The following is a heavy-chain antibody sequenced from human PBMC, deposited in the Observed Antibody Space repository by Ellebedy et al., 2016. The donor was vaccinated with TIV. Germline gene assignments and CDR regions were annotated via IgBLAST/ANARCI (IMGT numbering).Heavy chain of an antibody. Sequence: GESLKISCEASGVSVSSHGMHWVRQAPGKGLQWVAVISHDGSDKIYADSVRGRFTISRDNSKNTLDLQMNSLRAEDTAVYYCANSPPLAFGVNSLDVWGQGTTVTVSS. CDR3: ANSPPLAFGVNSLDV. D-gene: IGHD4-23*01. CDR1: GVSVSSHG. V-gene: IGHV3-33*05. CDR2: ISHDGSDK. J-gene: IGHJ6*02.